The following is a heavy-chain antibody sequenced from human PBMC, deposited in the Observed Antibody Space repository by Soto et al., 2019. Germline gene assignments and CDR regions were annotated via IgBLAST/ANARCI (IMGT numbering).Heavy chain of an antibody. CDR3: AKGYCSSTSCHGWFDL. CDR2: IYYSGT. D-gene: IGHD2-2*01. CDR1: GGSISSGGYH. Sequence: SETLSLTCTVSGGSISSGGYHWSWIRQHPGMGLEWIGYIYYSGTSYNPSLKSRVTISVDTSKNQFSLKLSSVTAADTAVYYCAKGYCSSTSCHGWFDLWGRGTLVTVSS. J-gene: IGHJ2*01. V-gene: IGHV4-31*03.